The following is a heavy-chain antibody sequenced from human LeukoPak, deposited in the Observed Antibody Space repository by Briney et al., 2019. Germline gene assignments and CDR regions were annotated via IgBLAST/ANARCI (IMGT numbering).Heavy chain of an antibody. J-gene: IGHJ5*02. CDR3: ARKPHTNNWLDP. Sequence: PSETLSLTCAVYGGSFSGYYWSWIRQPPGKGLEWIGEINHSGSTNYNPSLKSRVTISVDTSKNQFSLKLSSVTAADTAVYYCARKPHTNNWLDPWGQGTLVTVSS. D-gene: IGHD2-2*01. V-gene: IGHV4-34*01. CDR1: GGSFSGYY. CDR2: INHSGST.